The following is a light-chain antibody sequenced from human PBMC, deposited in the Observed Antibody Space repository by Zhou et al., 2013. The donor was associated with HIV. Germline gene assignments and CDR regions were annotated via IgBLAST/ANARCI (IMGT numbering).Light chain of an antibody. Sequence: EIVLTQSPGTLSLSPGERATLSCRASQSVSSSYLAWYQQKPGQAPRLLIYGASSRATGIPARFSGSGSGSDFTLIIDSLEPEDFAVYYCQQRREWPRTFGQGTKVEI. CDR2: GAS. V-gene: IGKV3D-20*02. CDR1: QSVSSSY. CDR3: QQRREWPRT. J-gene: IGKJ1*01.